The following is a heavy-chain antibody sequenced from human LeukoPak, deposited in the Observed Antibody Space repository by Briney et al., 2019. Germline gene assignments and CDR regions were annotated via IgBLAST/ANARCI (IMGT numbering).Heavy chain of an antibody. CDR3: AKDSGVVAEGGDFDY. J-gene: IGHJ4*02. Sequence: GRSLRLSCAASGFTFDDYAMHWVRQAPGKGLEWVSGITWNSGSMDYADSVKGRFTISRDNARNSLYLQMNSLRAEDTALYYCAKDSGVVAEGGDFDYWGQGTLVTVSS. V-gene: IGHV3-9*01. D-gene: IGHD2-2*01. CDR1: GFTFDDYA. CDR2: ITWNSGSM.